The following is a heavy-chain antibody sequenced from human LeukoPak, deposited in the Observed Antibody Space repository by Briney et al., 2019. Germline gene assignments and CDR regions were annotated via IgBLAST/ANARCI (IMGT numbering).Heavy chain of an antibody. CDR2: INYSGST. CDR3: ARYVVYGSGKYYFDY. Sequence: SETLSLTCTVSGGSVSSTTYYWSWIRQPPGKGLEWIASINYSGSTYYNPSLKSRVTISVDTSENQFSLKLSSVTTADTAVNYCARYVVYGSGKYYFDYWGQGTLVTVSS. D-gene: IGHD3-10*01. J-gene: IGHJ4*02. V-gene: IGHV4-39*01. CDR1: GGSVSSTTYY.